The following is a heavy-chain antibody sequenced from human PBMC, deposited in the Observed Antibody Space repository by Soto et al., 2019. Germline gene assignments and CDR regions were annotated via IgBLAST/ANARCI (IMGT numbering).Heavy chain of an antibody. Sequence: ASVKASCKASGYTLTGYYLNWVRQAPGQGLECMGWINPNNGVTNYAQKFQGRVIMTRDTYISTAYMALSRVTSDDTAVYYCAGDRRDGYNSVDYWGQGTLVNVSS. CDR1: GYTLTGYY. CDR2: INPNNGVT. V-gene: IGHV1-2*02. J-gene: IGHJ4*02. D-gene: IGHD1-1*01. CDR3: AGDRRDGYNSVDY.